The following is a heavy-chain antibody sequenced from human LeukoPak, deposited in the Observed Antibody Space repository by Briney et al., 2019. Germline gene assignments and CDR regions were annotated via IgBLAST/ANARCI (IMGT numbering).Heavy chain of an antibody. CDR1: GGSISSYY. CDR3: ARSQNYYGSGDY. V-gene: IGHV4-59*01. J-gene: IGHJ4*02. CDR2: IYYTGST. Sequence: SETLSLTCTVSGGSISSYYWSWLRQPPGEALGWIGYIYYTGSTYYNPSLEGRVTLSVDTSKNHFSVKLSSVTAADTAVYYCARSQNYYGSGDYWSQGTLVTVSS. D-gene: IGHD3-10*01.